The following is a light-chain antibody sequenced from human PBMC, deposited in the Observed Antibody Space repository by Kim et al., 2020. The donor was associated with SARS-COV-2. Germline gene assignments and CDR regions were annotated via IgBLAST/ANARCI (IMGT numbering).Light chain of an antibody. CDR2: EAS. CDR1: QDISSW. Sequence: ASVGDRVTITCRASQDISSWLAWFQQKPGKAPKLLIYEASNLQSGVPSRFSGSGSGTDFTLTINSLQPEDFATYYCQQDHDFPPTFGGGTKVDIK. J-gene: IGKJ4*01. CDR3: QQDHDFPPT. V-gene: IGKV1-12*01.